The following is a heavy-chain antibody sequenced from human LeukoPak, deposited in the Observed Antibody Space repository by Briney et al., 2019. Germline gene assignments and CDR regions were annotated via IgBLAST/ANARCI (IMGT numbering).Heavy chain of an antibody. CDR1: GFTFDDYG. D-gene: IGHD2-15*01. Sequence: PGGSLRLSCAASGFTFDDYGMSWVRQAPGKGLEWVSSISTRSTYIYYADSVKGRFTISRQNAKNSLFLQMNSLRAEDTAVYYCARHRSGGSQDDAFDIWGQGTMVTVSS. CDR2: ISTRSTYI. CDR3: ARHRSGGSQDDAFDI. J-gene: IGHJ3*02. V-gene: IGHV3-21*01.